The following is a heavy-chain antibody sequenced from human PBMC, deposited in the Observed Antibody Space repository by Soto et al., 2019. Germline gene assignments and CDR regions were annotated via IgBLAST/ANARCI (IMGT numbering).Heavy chain of an antibody. V-gene: IGHV1-69*06. CDR3: ARAIFGVVPNWFDP. J-gene: IGHJ5*02. Sequence: ASVKVSCKASGGTFSSYAISWVRQAPGQGLEWMGGIIPIFGTANYAQKFQGRVTITADKSTSTAYMELGSLRSEDTAVYYCARAIFGVVPNWFDPWGQGTLVTVSS. CDR2: IIPIFGTA. D-gene: IGHD3-3*01. CDR1: GGTFSSYA.